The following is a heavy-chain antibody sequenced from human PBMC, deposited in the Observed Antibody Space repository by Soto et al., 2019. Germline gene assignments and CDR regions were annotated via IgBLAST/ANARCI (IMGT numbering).Heavy chain of an antibody. J-gene: IGHJ5*02. V-gene: IGHV4-34*01. D-gene: IGHD3-3*01. CDR2: INHTGGT. CDR3: ATRITVFGLLIPPFDP. CDR1: GGSVNGYY. Sequence: AXETLSLTCAVYGGSVNGYYWNWMRQPPGKGLEWIGEINHTGGTHYNPSLKSRVTMSVDTSKNQFSLRLSSVTAADTAIYYCATRITVFGLLIPPFDPWGQGTQVTVSS.